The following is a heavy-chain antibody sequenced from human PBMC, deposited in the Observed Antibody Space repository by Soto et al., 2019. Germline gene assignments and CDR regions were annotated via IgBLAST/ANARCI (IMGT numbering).Heavy chain of an antibody. D-gene: IGHD3-22*01. CDR1: GGSISSYY. J-gene: IGHJ4*02. Sequence: SETLSLTCTVSGGSISSYYWNWIRQPPGKGLEWIGYVYSSGYTNYHPSLKTRVTMSVDTSKNQFSLTMSSVSAADTAVYYCARGSSNDRSFGFDYWGQGALVTVSS. CDR3: ARGSSNDRSFGFDY. CDR2: VYSSGYT. V-gene: IGHV4-59*01.